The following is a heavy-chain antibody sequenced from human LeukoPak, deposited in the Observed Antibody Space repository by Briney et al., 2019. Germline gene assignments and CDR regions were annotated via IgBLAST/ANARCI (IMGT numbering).Heavy chain of an antibody. Sequence: GGSLRLSCAASGFTFSSYWMSWVRQAPGKGLEWVANIKQDGSEKYYVDSVKGRFTISRDNAKNSLYLQMNSLRAEDTAVYYCARKRDYYDSSGYYYVWDYWGQGTLVTVSS. CDR3: ARKRDYYDSSGYYYVWDY. J-gene: IGHJ4*02. CDR1: GFTFSSYW. V-gene: IGHV3-7*01. D-gene: IGHD3-22*01. CDR2: IKQDGSEK.